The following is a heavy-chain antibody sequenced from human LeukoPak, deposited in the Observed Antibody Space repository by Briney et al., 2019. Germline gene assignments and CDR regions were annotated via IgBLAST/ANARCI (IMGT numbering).Heavy chain of an antibody. D-gene: IGHD4-11*01. CDR2: ISGSSETI. Sequence: GGSLRLSCAASGFTFSTYSMNWVRQAPGKGLEWVSYISGSSETIYYADSVKGLFTISRDNAKNSLYLQMNSLRDEDTAVYYCARTPPTAGLTTIGVGSDYWGQGTLVTVSS. CDR1: GFTFSTYS. V-gene: IGHV3-48*02. J-gene: IGHJ4*02. CDR3: ARTPPTAGLTTIGVGSDY.